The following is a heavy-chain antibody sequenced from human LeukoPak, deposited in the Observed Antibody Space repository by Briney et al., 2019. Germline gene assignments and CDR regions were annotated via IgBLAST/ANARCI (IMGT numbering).Heavy chain of an antibody. J-gene: IGHJ4*02. V-gene: IGHV3-7*03. D-gene: IGHD2-15*01. Sequence: GSLRLSCTASGFIFSGSWVAWIRRAPGKGLEWVAIIKKDGSEKYYVDSMKGRFTISRDNAKNSLFLQMNSLRAEDTAIYYCTTDTWYSAGHWGQGTLVTVSS. CDR3: TTDTWYSAGH. CDR2: IKKDGSEK. CDR1: GFIFSGSW.